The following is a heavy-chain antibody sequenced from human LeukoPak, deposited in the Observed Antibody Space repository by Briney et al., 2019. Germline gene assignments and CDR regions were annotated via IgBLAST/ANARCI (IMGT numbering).Heavy chain of an antibody. CDR1: GYSFTSYW. CDR3: ARHWVVRGAVGGMDV. V-gene: IGHV5-51*01. J-gene: IGHJ6*02. CDR2: IYPGDSDT. Sequence: GESLKISCKGSGYSFTSYWIGWVRQMPGKGLEWMGIIYPGDSDTRYSPSFQGQVTISADKSISTAYLQWSSLKAPDTAMYYCARHWVVRGAVGGMDVWGQGTTVTVSS. D-gene: IGHD3-10*01.